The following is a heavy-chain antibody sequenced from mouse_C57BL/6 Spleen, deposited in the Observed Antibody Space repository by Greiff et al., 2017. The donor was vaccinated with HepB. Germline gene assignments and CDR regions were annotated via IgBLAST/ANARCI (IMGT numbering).Heavy chain of an antibody. CDR3: TRGEDYYGSSPWFAY. CDR2: IDPETGGT. V-gene: IGHV1-15*01. J-gene: IGHJ3*01. D-gene: IGHD1-1*01. CDR1: GYTFTDYE. Sequence: VKLQESGAELVRPGASVTLSCKASGYTFTDYEMHWVKQTPVHGLEWIGAIDPETGGTAYNQKFKGKAILTADKSSSTAYMELRSLTSEDSAVYYCTRGEDYYGSSPWFAYWGQGTLVTVSA.